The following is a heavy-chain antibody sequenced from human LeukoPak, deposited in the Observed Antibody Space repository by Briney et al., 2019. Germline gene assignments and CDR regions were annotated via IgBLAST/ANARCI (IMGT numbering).Heavy chain of an antibody. V-gene: IGHV3-21*01. Sequence: PGGSLRLSCAASGFTFSSYSMNWVRQAPGKGLEWVSSISSSSSYIYYADSVKGRFTISRDNAKASVYLQMNRLRAEDTAVYYCARAKGYTSSYSFDYWGQGILVTVSS. CDR1: GFTFSSYS. CDR3: ARAKGYTSSYSFDY. J-gene: IGHJ4*02. CDR2: ISSSSSYI. D-gene: IGHD3-10*01.